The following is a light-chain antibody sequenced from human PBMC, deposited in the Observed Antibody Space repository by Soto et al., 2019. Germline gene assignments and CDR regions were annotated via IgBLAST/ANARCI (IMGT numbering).Light chain of an antibody. Sequence: DIQMAQSTSSLSASVGDRVTITCRASQSISSYLNWYQQKPGKDPQLLIYAESSLQSGVPSRFSRSGSGTDFTHTISSLEPEEFAVYYCQQRSNWPPTFGQGTRLEIK. CDR3: QQRSNWPPT. CDR1: QSISSY. J-gene: IGKJ5*01. V-gene: IGKV1-39*01. CDR2: AES.